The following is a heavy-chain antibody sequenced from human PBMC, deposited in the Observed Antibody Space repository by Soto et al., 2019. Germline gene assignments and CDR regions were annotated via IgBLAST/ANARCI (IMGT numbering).Heavy chain of an antibody. J-gene: IGHJ4*02. D-gene: IGHD3-10*01. Sequence: PGGSLRLSCAASGFTFSSYAMHWVRQAPGKGLEWVAVISYDGSNKYYADSVKGRFTISRDNSKNTLYLQMNSLRAEDTAVYYCASYGSGSYRYFDYWGQGTLVTVSS. CDR2: ISYDGSNK. CDR3: ASYGSGSYRYFDY. CDR1: GFTFSSYA. V-gene: IGHV3-30-3*01.